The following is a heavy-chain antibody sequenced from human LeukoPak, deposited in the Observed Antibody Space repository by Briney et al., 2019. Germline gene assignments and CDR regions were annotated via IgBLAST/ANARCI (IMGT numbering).Heavy chain of an antibody. CDR3: AREGSRGYYPY. J-gene: IGHJ4*02. V-gene: IGHV3-30-3*01. CDR1: GSTFSGYP. D-gene: IGHD3-22*01. CDR2: ISYDGSDK. Sequence: GGSLRLSCAASGSTFSGYPTHWVRQTPGKGLEWVAVISYDGSDKHYADPVKGRFTISRDNSKNTVYLQMNSLRAEDTAVYYCAREGSRGYYPYWGQGILVTVSS.